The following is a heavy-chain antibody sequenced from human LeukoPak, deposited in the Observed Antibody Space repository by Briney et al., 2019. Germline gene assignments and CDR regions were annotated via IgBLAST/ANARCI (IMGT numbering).Heavy chain of an antibody. Sequence: SETLSLTCTVSGGSISSGDYYWSWIRQPRGKGLEWIGYIYYSGSTYYNPSLKSRVTISVDTSKNQFSLKLSSVTAADTAVYYCARGLWGSGSYLLFNWFDPWGQGTLVTVSS. D-gene: IGHD3-10*01. CDR1: GGSISSGDYY. CDR3: ARGLWGSGSYLLFNWFDP. CDR2: IYYSGST. J-gene: IGHJ5*02. V-gene: IGHV4-30-4*01.